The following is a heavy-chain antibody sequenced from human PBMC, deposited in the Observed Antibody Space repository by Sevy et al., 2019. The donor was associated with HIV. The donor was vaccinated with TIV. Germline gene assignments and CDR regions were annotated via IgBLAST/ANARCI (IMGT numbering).Heavy chain of an antibody. J-gene: IGHJ4*02. CDR3: ARDRGEPQTFGVVIWGGPFDY. D-gene: IGHD3-3*01. Sequence: ASVKVSCKASGYTFTSYAMHWVRQAPGQRLEWMGWINAGNGNTKYSQKFQGTVTITRDTSASTAYMELSSLRSEDTAVYYCARDRGEPQTFGVVIWGGPFDYWGQGTLVTVSS. CDR2: INAGNGNT. V-gene: IGHV1-3*01. CDR1: GYTFTSYA.